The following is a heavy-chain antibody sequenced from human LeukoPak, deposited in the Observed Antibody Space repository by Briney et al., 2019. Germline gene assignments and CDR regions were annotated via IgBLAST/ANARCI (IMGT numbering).Heavy chain of an antibody. CDR3: ARDGERFLEWLLSNYYYYMDV. V-gene: IGHV3-11*04. Sequence: GGSLRLSCAASGFTFSDYYMSWIRQAPGKGLEWVSYISSSGSTIYYADSVKGRFTISRDNAKNSLYLQMNSLRAEDTAVYYCARDGERFLEWLLSNYYYYMDVWGKGTTVTVSS. CDR2: ISSSGSTI. CDR1: GFTFSDYY. J-gene: IGHJ6*03. D-gene: IGHD3-3*01.